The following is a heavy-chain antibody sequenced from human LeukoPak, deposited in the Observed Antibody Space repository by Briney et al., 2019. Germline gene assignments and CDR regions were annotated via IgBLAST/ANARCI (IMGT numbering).Heavy chain of an antibody. CDR1: GFTFSSYG. J-gene: IGHJ4*02. Sequence: GGSLRLSCAASGFTFSSYGMHWVRQAPGKGLEWVSAISGSGSSTYYAASVKGRFTISRDNSKNTLYLQMNSLRAEDTAVYYCARRAGAYSHPYDYWGQGTLVTVSS. D-gene: IGHD4/OR15-4a*01. CDR2: ISGSGSST. V-gene: IGHV3-23*01. CDR3: ARRAGAYSHPYDY.